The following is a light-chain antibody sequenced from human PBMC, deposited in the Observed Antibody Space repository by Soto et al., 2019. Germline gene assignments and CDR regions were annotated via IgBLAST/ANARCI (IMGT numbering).Light chain of an antibody. CDR1: QSISSY. V-gene: IGKV1-39*01. CDR2: AAS. J-gene: IGKJ1*01. Sequence: DIQMNQYPPCMSASVGDRGKRTGRASQSISSYLNWYQQKPGKAPKLLIYAASSLQSGVPSRFSGSGSGTEFTLTISSLQPDDIATYYCQQCHRYLTFGQGTKVDI. CDR3: QQCHRYLT.